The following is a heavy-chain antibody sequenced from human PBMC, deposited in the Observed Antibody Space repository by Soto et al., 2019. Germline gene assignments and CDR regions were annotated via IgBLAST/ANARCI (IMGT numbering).Heavy chain of an antibody. J-gene: IGHJ4*02. V-gene: IGHV4-38-2*01. D-gene: IGHD6-13*01. CDR3: ARYNAASGTYYFDY. Sequence: SETRSLTCAVSGGSINSNYFWGWIRQPPGRGLEWIGSIYYGGNTYYNPSLKSRVTISADFSKNQFSLRLTSVTAADTAVYYCARYNAASGTYYFDYWGQGALVTVSS. CDR2: IYYGGNT. CDR1: GGSINSNYF.